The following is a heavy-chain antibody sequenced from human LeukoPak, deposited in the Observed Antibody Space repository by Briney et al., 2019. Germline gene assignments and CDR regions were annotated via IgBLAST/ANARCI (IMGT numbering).Heavy chain of an antibody. CDR3: ARVGGAEDAFDI. D-gene: IGHD4-23*01. V-gene: IGHV3-21*01. CDR2: ISSSSTYI. J-gene: IGHJ3*02. CDR1: GFTFSSYS. Sequence: PGGSLRLSCVASGFTFSSYSMNWVRQAPGKGLDWVSSISSSSTYIYYGDSVKGRFTISRDNAKSSLYLQMNSLRAEDTAVYYCARVGGAEDAFDIWGQGTIVTVSS.